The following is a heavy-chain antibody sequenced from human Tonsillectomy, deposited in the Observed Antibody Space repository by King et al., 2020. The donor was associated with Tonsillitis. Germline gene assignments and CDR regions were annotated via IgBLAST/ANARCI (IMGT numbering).Heavy chain of an antibody. Sequence: VQLVESGGGLVQPGGSLRLSCAASGFTFSTYSMNWVRQAPGKGLEWVSYISSTSSAIYYADSVKGRFTISRDNAQNSLYLQMNNLRDEDTATYYCARDFSTQYSIDYWGQGTLVTVSS. CDR1: GFTFSTYS. CDR3: ARDFSTQYSIDY. J-gene: IGHJ4*02. CDR2: ISSTSSAI. D-gene: IGHD3-3*02. V-gene: IGHV3-48*02.